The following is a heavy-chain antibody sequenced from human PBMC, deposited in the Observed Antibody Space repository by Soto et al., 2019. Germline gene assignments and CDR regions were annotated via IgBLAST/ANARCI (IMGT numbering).Heavy chain of an antibody. CDR2: IYYSGST. J-gene: IGHJ5*02. D-gene: IGHD5-12*01. V-gene: IGHV4-31*03. CDR1: GGSISSGGYY. CDR3: ARGYYDSPVNWFDP. Sequence: SETLSLTCTVSGGSISSGGYYWSWIRQHPGKGLEWIGYIYYSGSTYYNPSLKSRVTISVDTSKNQFSLKLSSVTAADTAVYYCARGYYDSPVNWFDPWGQGTLVTVSS.